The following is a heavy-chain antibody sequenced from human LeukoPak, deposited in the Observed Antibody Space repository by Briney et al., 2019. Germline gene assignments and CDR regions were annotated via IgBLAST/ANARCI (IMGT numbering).Heavy chain of an antibody. CDR1: GFTFSSYD. V-gene: IGHV3-23*01. D-gene: IGHD6-19*01. J-gene: IGHJ4*02. CDR2: ISGSGGTT. CDR3: AKDRGSGWGIDY. Sequence: GGSLRLSCAASGFTFSSYDMTWVRQAPGKGLEWVSSISGSGGTTYYADSVKGRFTISRDNSKNTLYLQMNSLRAEDTALYYCAKDRGSGWGIDYWGQGTLVTASS.